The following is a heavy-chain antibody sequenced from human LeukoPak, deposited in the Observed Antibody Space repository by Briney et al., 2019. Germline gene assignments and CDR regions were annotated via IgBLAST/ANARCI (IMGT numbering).Heavy chain of an antibody. CDR2: ISGSSGYI. V-gene: IGHV3-21*06. J-gene: IGHJ4*02. Sequence: GGSLRLSCADPGFTFSHSYMTCVRQAPGKGLEWVSSISGSSGYIFYADSVKGRFTISRDNAKNSLYLQMNSLRAEDTAVYYCGRDLPTVTSIDYWGQGTLVTVSS. D-gene: IGHD4-17*01. CDR1: GFTFSHSY. CDR3: GRDLPTVTSIDY.